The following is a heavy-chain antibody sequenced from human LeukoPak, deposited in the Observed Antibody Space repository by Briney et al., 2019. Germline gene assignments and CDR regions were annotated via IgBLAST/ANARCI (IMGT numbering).Heavy chain of an antibody. D-gene: IGHD6-13*01. J-gene: IGHJ4*02. CDR3: ASDSSSWYVY. CDR1: GGSFSGYY. Sequence: SETLSLTCAVYGGSFSGYYWSWIRQPPGKGLEWIGEINHSGSTNYNPSLKSRVTISVDTSRNQFSLKVNSVTAADTAVYYCASDSSSWYVYWGQGTLVTVSS. CDR2: INHSGST. V-gene: IGHV4-34*01.